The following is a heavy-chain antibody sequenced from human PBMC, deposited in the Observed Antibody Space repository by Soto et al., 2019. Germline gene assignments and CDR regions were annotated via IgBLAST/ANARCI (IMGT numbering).Heavy chain of an antibody. CDR3: SRAPGGSSRWYYYYYGMDV. Sequence: ASVKVSCKASGYPFTSYDINWLRQAPGQGLEWMGWINPNSGGTNYAQKFQGWVTMTRDTSISTAYMELSRLRSDDTAVYYCSRAPGGSSRWYYYYYGMDVWGQGTTVTVSS. V-gene: IGHV1-2*04. J-gene: IGHJ6*02. CDR2: INPNSGGT. CDR1: GYPFTSYD. D-gene: IGHD6-13*01.